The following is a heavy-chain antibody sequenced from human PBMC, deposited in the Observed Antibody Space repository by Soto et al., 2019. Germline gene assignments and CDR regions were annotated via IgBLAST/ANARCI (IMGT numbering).Heavy chain of an antibody. D-gene: IGHD3-10*01. CDR1: GGSISSGGYY. Sequence: SETLSLTCTVSGGSISSGGYYCSWIRQHPGKGLEWLGYIYYSGSPYYNPSLKSRVTISVDTSRNQFSLKLSSVTAADTAVYYCARDRVVRGVIAHDAFDIWGQGTMVTVSS. CDR2: IYYSGSP. V-gene: IGHV4-31*03. CDR3: ARDRVVRGVIAHDAFDI. J-gene: IGHJ3*02.